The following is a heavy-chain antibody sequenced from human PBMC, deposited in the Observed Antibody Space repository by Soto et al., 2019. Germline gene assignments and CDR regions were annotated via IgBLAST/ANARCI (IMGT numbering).Heavy chain of an antibody. Sequence: XETLSLTCRFSGASVNSETHFWSWIRQAPGKGLEWIGYVYRSGITNSNPALKSRVFVSADMARNQFSLTLDSVTPADTAVYYCAREDMGGNYYFDYWGPGSQVTVSS. CDR3: AREDMGGNYYFDY. CDR1: GASVNSETHF. V-gene: IGHV4-61*01. CDR2: VYRSGIT. D-gene: IGHD1-26*01. J-gene: IGHJ4*02.